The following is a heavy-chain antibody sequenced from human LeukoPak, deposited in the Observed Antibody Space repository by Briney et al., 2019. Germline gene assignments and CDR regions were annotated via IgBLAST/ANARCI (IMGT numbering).Heavy chain of an antibody. D-gene: IGHD1-1*01. CDR2: ISSDGTNK. V-gene: IGHV3-30*14. J-gene: IGHJ6*02. CDR1: VFTYRRYA. CDR3: GRDLTTLEQLEYYYATAF. Sequence: PGRSLRLSCVASVFTYRRYAMHSVRQAPGKELEWVIVISSDGTNKYYADSVKGRFTVSRDNSKNTLYLQMNSQRDKDTAVYYCGRDLTTLEQLEYYYATAFYCQGTTVTVSS.